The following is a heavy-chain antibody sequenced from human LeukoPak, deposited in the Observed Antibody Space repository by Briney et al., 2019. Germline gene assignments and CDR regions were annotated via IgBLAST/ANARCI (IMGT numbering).Heavy chain of an antibody. CDR1: GGSISSGSYY. CDR3: ARSGGPARPGRYFDY. CDR2: FYTSGST. D-gene: IGHD6-6*01. V-gene: IGHV4-61*02. Sequence: SETLSLTCTVSGGSISSGSYYWSWIRQPAGKGLEWIGRFYTSGSTNCSPSLKSRVTISVDTSKNQFSLKLSSVTATDTAVYYCARSGGPARPGRYFDYWGQGTLVTVSS. J-gene: IGHJ4*02.